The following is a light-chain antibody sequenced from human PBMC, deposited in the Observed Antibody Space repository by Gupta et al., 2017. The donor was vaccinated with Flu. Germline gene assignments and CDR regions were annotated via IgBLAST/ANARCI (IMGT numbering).Light chain of an antibody. J-gene: IGKJ2*01. CDR3: QHYTTSSPYA. V-gene: IGKV1-5*03. Sequence: DIQMTQSPSTLSASVGDRVTITCRASQSISGWLAWYQHKPGRAPNLLIYKASTLKTGVPSRFSGSGSGTEFTLTIRSLQPDVFATYYCQHYTTSSPYAFGQGTKLDIK. CDR1: QSISGW. CDR2: KAS.